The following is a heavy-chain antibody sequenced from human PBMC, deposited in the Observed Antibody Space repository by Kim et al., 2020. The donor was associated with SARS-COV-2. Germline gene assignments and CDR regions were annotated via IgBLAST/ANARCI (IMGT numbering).Heavy chain of an antibody. D-gene: IGHD4-17*01. CDR3: ARDRDYGDDDY. J-gene: IGHJ4*02. Sequence: GGSLRLSCAASGFTFNSYGMHWVRQAPGKGLEWVAVISYDGSNKYYADSVKGRFTISRDNSKNTLYLQMNSLRAEDTAVYYCARDRDYGDDDYWGQGTLGTVSS. CDR2: ISYDGSNK. V-gene: IGHV3-33*05. CDR1: GFTFNSYG.